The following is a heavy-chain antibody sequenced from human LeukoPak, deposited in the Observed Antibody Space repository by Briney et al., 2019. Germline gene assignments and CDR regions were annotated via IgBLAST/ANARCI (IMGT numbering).Heavy chain of an antibody. CDR2: IYYSGST. Sequence: SETLSLTCTVSGGSISSYYWSWIRQPPGKGLEWIGYIYYSGSTNYNPSLKSRVTISVDTSKNQFSLKLSSVTAADTAVYYCASSPDYYDSSGYYYYWGQGTLVTVSS. D-gene: IGHD3-22*01. V-gene: IGHV4-59*01. J-gene: IGHJ4*02. CDR1: GGSISSYY. CDR3: ASSPDYYDSSGYYYY.